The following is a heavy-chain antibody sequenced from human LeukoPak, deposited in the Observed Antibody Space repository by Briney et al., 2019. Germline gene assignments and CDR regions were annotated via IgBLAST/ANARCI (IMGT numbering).Heavy chain of an antibody. D-gene: IGHD2/OR15-2a*01. CDR2: INSDGSWT. CDR3: VSFYETY. CDR1: GFTFSNHW. J-gene: IGHJ4*02. V-gene: IGHV3-74*01. Sequence: GGSLRLSCAASGFTFSNHWMHWVRQAPGKGLVWVSHINSDGSWTSYADSVKGRFTISKDNAKNTVYLQMSNLRVEDTAVYYCVSFYETYWGRGTLVTVSS.